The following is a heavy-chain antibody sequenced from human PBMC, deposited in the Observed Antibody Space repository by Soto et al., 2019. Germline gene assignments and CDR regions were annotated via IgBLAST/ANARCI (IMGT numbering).Heavy chain of an antibody. V-gene: IGHV3-48*03. J-gene: IGHJ6*02. D-gene: IGHD2-2*01. CDR1: GFTFSSYE. Sequence: GGSLRLSCEVSGFTFSSYEMYWVRQAPGKGLEWVAYISSSGETVYYAGSVQGRFTISRDNAKNSLYLQMSSLGAEDTAVYYCAREGFYAMDVWGQGTTVTGSS. CDR2: ISSSGETV. CDR3: AREGFYAMDV.